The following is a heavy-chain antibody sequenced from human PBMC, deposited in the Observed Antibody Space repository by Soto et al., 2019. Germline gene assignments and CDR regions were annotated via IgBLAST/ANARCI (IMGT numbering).Heavy chain of an antibody. D-gene: IGHD2-21*02. CDR1: GFTVSNNY. CDR3: ARGWGAYCGNDCIRAVDI. CDR2: IYSGGDT. V-gene: IGHV3-66*01. Sequence: EVQLVESGGGLVQPGGSLRLSCAVSGFTVSNNYMSWVRQAPEKGLEWISVIYSGGDTYYADSVKVRFIISRDNSKNTLYLQMNSLRVDDTAVYYCARGWGAYCGNDCIRAVDIWGQGTMVTVSS. J-gene: IGHJ3*02.